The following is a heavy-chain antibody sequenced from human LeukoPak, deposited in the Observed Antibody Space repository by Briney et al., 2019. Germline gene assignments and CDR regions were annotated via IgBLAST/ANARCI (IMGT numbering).Heavy chain of an antibody. CDR1: GFTFSSYD. CDR2: IGTGGDT. J-gene: IGHJ4*02. CDR3: GRGNSFDF. Sequence: TGGSLRLSCATSGFTFSSYDMHWVRQGTGKGLEWVSGIGTGGDTYYPDSVKGRFTISRENAKKSLFFQMNSLRAEDTAVYYCGRGNSFDFWGQGTLVTVSS. V-gene: IGHV3-13*01.